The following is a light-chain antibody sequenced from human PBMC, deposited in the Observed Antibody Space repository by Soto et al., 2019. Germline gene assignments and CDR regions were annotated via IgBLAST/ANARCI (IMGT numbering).Light chain of an antibody. CDR3: QQYVSSPRT. Sequence: ENVLTQSPGTLSLSPGERATLSCRASQTVYNRFLAWYQQKPGQAPRLLIYGASSRATGIPDRFSGSGSGTDFTLTISSLEPEDFAVYYCQQYVSSPRTFGQGTKVEI. CDR1: QTVYNRF. J-gene: IGKJ1*01. V-gene: IGKV3-20*01. CDR2: GAS.